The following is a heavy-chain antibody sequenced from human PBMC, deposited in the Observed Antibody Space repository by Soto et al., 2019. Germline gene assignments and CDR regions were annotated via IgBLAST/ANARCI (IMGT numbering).Heavy chain of an antibody. CDR1: GDSISSGDYY. V-gene: IGHV4-30-4*01. Sequence: SETLSLTCTVSGDSISSGDYYWSWIRQPPGKGLEWIGYIYYSGSTNYNPSLKSRVTISVDKSKNQFSLKLSSVTAADTAVYYCARETREGIAAAETEGPLVSGLNYFDYWGQGTLVTVPS. CDR3: ARETREGIAAAETEGPLVSGLNYFDY. D-gene: IGHD6-13*01. J-gene: IGHJ4*02. CDR2: IYYSGST.